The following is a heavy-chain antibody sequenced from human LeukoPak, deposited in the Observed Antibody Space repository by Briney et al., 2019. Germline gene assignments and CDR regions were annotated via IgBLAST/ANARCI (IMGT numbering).Heavy chain of an antibody. D-gene: IGHD3-10*01. CDR1: GFTFSSYS. CDR2: ISSSSSYI. CDR3: VRDIFTMVRGDLYYFDY. J-gene: IGHJ4*02. V-gene: IGHV3-21*01. Sequence: KPGGSLRLSCAASGFTFSSYSMNWVRQAPGKGLEWVSSISSSSSYIYYADSVKGRFTISRDNAKNSLYLQMNSLRAEDTAVYYCVRDIFTMVRGDLYYFDYWGQGTLVTVSS.